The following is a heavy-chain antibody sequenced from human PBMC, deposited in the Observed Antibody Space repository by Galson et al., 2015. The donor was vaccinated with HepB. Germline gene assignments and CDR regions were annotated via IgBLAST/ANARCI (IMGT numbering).Heavy chain of an antibody. CDR2: IIPILGIA. Sequence: SVKVSCKASGGTFSSYTISWVRQAPGQGLEWMGRIIPILGIANYAQKFQGRVTITADKSTSTAYMELSSLRSEDTAVYYCAREPQCGSGGSCYSGDYWGQGTLVTVSS. J-gene: IGHJ4*02. CDR1: GGTFSSYT. D-gene: IGHD2-15*01. CDR3: AREPQCGSGGSCYSGDY. V-gene: IGHV1-69*04.